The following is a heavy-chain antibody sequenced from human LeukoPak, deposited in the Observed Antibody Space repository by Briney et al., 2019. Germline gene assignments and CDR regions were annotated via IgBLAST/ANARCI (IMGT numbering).Heavy chain of an antibody. Sequence: GGSLRLSCAASGFTFSSYEMNWVRQAPGKGLEWVSYISSSGSTLYYADSLKGRFTISRDNAKNSLYLQMNSLRAEDTAVYYCARSYYYDSTGYNPFDYWGQGTLVTVSS. V-gene: IGHV3-48*03. CDR2: ISSSGSTL. CDR3: ARSYYYDSTGYNPFDY. D-gene: IGHD3-22*01. J-gene: IGHJ4*02. CDR1: GFTFSSYE.